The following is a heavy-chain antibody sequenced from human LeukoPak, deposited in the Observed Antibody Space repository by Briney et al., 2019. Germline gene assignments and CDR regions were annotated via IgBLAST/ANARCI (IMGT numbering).Heavy chain of an antibody. CDR2: IYYSGST. J-gene: IGHJ4*02. CDR1: GGSISSYC. V-gene: IGHV4-59*01. D-gene: IGHD6-19*01. CDR3: ARGPYSSGEDY. Sequence: SETLSLTCTVSGGSISSYCWSWIRQPPGKGLEWIGYIYYSGSTNYNPSLKSRVTISVDTSKNQFSLKLSSVTAADTAVYYCARGPYSSGEDYWGQGTLVTVSS.